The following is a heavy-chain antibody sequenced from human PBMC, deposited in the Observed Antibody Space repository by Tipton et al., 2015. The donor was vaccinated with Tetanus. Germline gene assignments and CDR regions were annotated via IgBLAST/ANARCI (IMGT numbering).Heavy chain of an antibody. CDR1: GDSISSYY. V-gene: IGHV4-59*08. CDR3: ASHGGTVTEFDS. J-gene: IGHJ4*02. Sequence: TLSLTCTVSGDSISSYYWSWIRQPPGKGLEWIGYIYYTGSTNYNPSLKSRVTISVDTSKNQFSLKLTSVTAADTAVYYCASHGGTVTEFDSWGQGTLVTVSS. D-gene: IGHD4-17*01. CDR2: IYYTGST.